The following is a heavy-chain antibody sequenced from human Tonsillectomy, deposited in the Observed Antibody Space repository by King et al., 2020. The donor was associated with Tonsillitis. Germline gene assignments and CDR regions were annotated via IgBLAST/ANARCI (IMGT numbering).Heavy chain of an antibody. J-gene: IGHJ4*02. D-gene: IGHD1-26*01. V-gene: IGHV1-24*01. Sequence: VQLVESGAEVKKPGASVKVSCQLSGATLTELSMHWVRPAPGKGLEWMGGFDREEGETIYAQSFEDRVSMTEDKSTDTAYMALSSLRSEDTAVYYCATLTRSIVGTTLTFFDLWGQGTLVTVSS. CDR1: GATLTELS. CDR3: ATLTRSIVGTTLTFFDL. CDR2: FDREEGET.